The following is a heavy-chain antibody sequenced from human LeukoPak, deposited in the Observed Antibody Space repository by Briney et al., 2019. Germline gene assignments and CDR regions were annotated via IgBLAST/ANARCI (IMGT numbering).Heavy chain of an antibody. J-gene: IGHJ4*02. Sequence: ASVKVSCKASGYTFTSYSMHWVRQAPGQGLEWMGIINPSGGSTSYAQKFQGRVTMTRDMSTSTVYMELSSLRSEDTAVYYCARGSRNTMVRGVMGYWGQGTLVTVSS. CDR2: INPSGGST. V-gene: IGHV1-46*01. D-gene: IGHD3-10*01. CDR3: ARGSRNTMVRGVMGY. CDR1: GYTFTSYS.